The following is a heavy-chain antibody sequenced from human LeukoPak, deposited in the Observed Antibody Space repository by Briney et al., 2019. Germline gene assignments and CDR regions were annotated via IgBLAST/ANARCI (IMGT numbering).Heavy chain of an antibody. Sequence: PSETLSLTCTVSGGSISSYYWSWIRQPPGKGLEWIGYIYYSGSTNYNPSLKSRVTISVDTSKNQFSLKLSSVTAADTAVYYCARSDAYDILTGYYFDYWGQGTLVTVSS. D-gene: IGHD3-9*01. V-gene: IGHV4-59*01. J-gene: IGHJ4*02. CDR2: IYYSGST. CDR1: GGSISSYY. CDR3: ARSDAYDILTGYYFDY.